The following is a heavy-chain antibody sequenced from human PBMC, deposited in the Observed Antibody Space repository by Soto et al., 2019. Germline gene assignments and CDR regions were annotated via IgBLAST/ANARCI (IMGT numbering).Heavy chain of an antibody. CDR3: ARAGVKAPRITIFGMAAYYYGMEV. V-gene: IGHV4-4*02. D-gene: IGHD3-3*01. Sequence: SETLSLTCAVSGGSISSSNWWSWVRQPPGKGLEWIGEIYHSGSTNYNPSLRSRVTISLYKSKNQFSLKLSSVTAADTAVYYCARAGVKAPRITIFGMAAYYYGMEVWGQGTTLTVSS. J-gene: IGHJ6*02. CDR2: IYHSGST. CDR1: GGSISSSNW.